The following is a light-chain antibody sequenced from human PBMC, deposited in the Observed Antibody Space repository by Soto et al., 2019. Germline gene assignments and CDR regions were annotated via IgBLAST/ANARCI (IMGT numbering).Light chain of an antibody. J-gene: IGKJ2*01. CDR2: DAS. CDR1: QSVSTY. CDR3: QQRSNWPGT. Sequence: EIVVTQSPATLSLSPGERATLSCRASQSVSTYVAWFQHKLGQAPRLLIYDASYRAIGVPARFSGGGSGTDFTLTISSLESEDFAVYYCQQRSNWPGTFGRGTKLDIK. V-gene: IGKV3-11*01.